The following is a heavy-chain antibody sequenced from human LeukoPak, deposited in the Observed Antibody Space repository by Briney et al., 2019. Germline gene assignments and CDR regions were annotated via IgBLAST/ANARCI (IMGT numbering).Heavy chain of an antibody. D-gene: IGHD6-13*01. CDR2: TNHSGST. J-gene: IGHJ4*02. CDR3: ARGHSWYGFDY. Sequence: SETLSLTCAVYGGSFSGYYWSWIRQPPGKGLEWIGETNHSGSTNYNPSLKSRVTISVGTSKNQFSLKLSSVTAADTAVYYCARGHSWYGFDYWGQGTLVTVSS. V-gene: IGHV4-34*01. CDR1: GGSFSGYY.